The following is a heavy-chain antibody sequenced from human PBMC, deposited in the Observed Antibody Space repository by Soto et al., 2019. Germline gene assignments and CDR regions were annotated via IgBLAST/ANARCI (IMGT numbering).Heavy chain of an antibody. V-gene: IGHV4-34*01. CDR3: ARARLIGNSGWENFDY. Sequence: QVQLQQWGAGLLKPSETLSLTCAVYGGSFTGYYWSWIRQPPGKGLEWIGEINHSGSTNYNPSLKSRVTISVDTSKNQCSLKLTSWTAAGTAVYYCARARLIGNSGWENFDYWGQGTLVTVSS. CDR2: INHSGST. CDR1: GGSFTGYY. D-gene: IGHD6-19*01. J-gene: IGHJ4*02.